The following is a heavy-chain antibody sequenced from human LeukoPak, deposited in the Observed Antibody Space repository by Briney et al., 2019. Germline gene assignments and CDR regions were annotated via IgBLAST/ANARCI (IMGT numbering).Heavy chain of an antibody. CDR1: GYTFTSYD. CDR3: ARVRVGSGSYYNIPDY. V-gene: IGHV1-8*01. D-gene: IGHD3-10*01. Sequence: ASVKVSCKASGYTFTSYDINWVRQATGQGLEWMGWMNPNSGNTGYAQKFQGRVTMTRNTSISTAYMELSSLRSEDTAVYYCARVRVGSGSYYNIPDYWGQGTLVTVSS. CDR2: MNPNSGNT. J-gene: IGHJ4*02.